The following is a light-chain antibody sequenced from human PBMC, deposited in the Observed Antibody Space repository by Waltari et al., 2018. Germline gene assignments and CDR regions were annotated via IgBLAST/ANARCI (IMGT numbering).Light chain of an antibody. CDR1: QNILYSSNNKNY. Sequence: DIVMTQSPDSLAVSLGERATINCKSSQNILYSSNNKNYLAWYQLKPGQAPKLLFYWASTRECGVPDRFSGSGSGTEFTLTINSLQAEDVAVYYCQQHYSTPRTFGQGTKVEIK. CDR3: QQHYSTPRT. V-gene: IGKV4-1*01. CDR2: WAS. J-gene: IGKJ1*01.